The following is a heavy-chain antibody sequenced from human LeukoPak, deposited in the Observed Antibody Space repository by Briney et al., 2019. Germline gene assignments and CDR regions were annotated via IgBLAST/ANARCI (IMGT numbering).Heavy chain of an antibody. CDR1: GFTFSYYS. CDR2: IYSSSRII. J-gene: IGHJ1*01. CDR3: VRVAGSD. Sequence: GGSLRLSCAASGFTFSYYSMNWVRQAPGKGLEWVSYIYSSSRIIHYADSVEGRFTISRDDAKNSLYLQMNSLRAEDTAVYYCVRVAGSDWGQGTLVTVSS. D-gene: IGHD3-10*01. V-gene: IGHV3-48*04.